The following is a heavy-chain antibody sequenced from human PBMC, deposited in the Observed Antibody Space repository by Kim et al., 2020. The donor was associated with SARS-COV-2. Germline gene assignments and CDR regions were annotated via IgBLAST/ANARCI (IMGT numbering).Heavy chain of an antibody. CDR3: ARVYYDFWSGYYYDAFDI. V-gene: IGHV3-7*01. CDR1: GFTFSSYW. J-gene: IGHJ3*02. CDR2: IKQDGSEK. Sequence: GGSLRLSCAASGFTFSSYWMSWVRQAPGKGLEWVANIKQDGSEKYYVDSVKGRFTISRDNAKNSLYLQMNSLRAEDTAVYYCARVYYDFWSGYYYDAFDIWGQGTMVTVSS. D-gene: IGHD3-3*01.